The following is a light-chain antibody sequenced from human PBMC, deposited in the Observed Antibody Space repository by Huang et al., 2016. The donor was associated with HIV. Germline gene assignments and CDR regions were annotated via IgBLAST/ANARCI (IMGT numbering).Light chain of an antibody. CDR2: GAS. CDR3: QQYNNWPPLT. J-gene: IGKJ4*01. CDR1: QSVSSN. Sequence: EIVMTQSPATLSVSPGERATLSCRASQSVSSNLAWYQQKPGQAPRLLSYGASTRATGSTARFSGSGSGTEFTLTISSLQSEDFAVYYCQQYNNWPPLTFGGGTKVEIK. V-gene: IGKV3-15*01.